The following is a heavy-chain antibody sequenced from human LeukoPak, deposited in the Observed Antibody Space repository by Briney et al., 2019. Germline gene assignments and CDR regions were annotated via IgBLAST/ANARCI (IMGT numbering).Heavy chain of an antibody. CDR2: ISGSGGST. D-gene: IGHD4-23*01. CDR3: VYGGTYNWFDP. Sequence: GGSLRLSCADSRFSFSTYTMNWVRQAPGKGLEWVSAISGSGGSTYYADSVEGRFTISRDNSKNTLYLQMNSLRAEDTAVYYCVYGGTYNWFDPWGQGTLVTVSS. V-gene: IGHV3-23*01. CDR1: RFSFSTYT. J-gene: IGHJ5*02.